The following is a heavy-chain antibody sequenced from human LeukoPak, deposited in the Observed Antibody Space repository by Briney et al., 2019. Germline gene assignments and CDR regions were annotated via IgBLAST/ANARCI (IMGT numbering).Heavy chain of an antibody. Sequence: GGSLRLSCAASGFTFSSYSMNWVRQAPGKGLEWVSSISSSSSYIYYADSVKGRFTISRDNAKNSLYLQMSSLRAEDTAVYYCARGRTGDFDYWGQGTLVTVSS. CDR1: GFTFSSYS. J-gene: IGHJ4*02. V-gene: IGHV3-21*01. CDR2: ISSSSSYI. D-gene: IGHD7-27*01. CDR3: ARGRTGDFDY.